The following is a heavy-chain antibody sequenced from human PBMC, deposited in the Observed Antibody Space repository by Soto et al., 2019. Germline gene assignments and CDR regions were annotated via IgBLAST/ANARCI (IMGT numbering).Heavy chain of an antibody. J-gene: IGHJ4*02. Sequence: GESLKISCKGSGYKFIDYWIGWVRQVPGKGLQWMGSIYSGDFDIKYVPSFHCQVTISADKSITTVYLHWSGLKDSETGIYYCARALGGEYYDRRSWYSAYWGQGTQVTVSS. CDR1: GYKFIDYW. CDR2: IYSGDFDI. CDR3: ARALGGEYYDRRSWYSAY. V-gene: IGHV5-51*01. D-gene: IGHD3-16*01.